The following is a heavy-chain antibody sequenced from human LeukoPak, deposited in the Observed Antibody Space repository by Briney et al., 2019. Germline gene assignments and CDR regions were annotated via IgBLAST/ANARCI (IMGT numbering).Heavy chain of an antibody. D-gene: IGHD3-22*01. CDR2: INHSGST. CDR3: ARGNYHDSSGYYYRAFDI. Sequence: SETLSLTCAVYGGSFSGYYCSWLRQPPGKGLESIGEINHSGSTNYNPSLKSRVTISVDTSKNQFSLKLSSVTAADTAVYYCARGNYHDSSGYYYRAFDIWGQGTMVTVSS. J-gene: IGHJ3*02. CDR1: GGSFSGYY. V-gene: IGHV4-34*01.